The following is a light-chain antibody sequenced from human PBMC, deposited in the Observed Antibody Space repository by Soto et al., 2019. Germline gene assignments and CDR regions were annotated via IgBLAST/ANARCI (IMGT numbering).Light chain of an antibody. Sequence: DIQMTQSPSSLSASVGDRVTITCRASQSISSYLNWYQQKPGKAPKLLIYAASSLQSGVPSRFSGSGSGTDFTLTISSLQPEDFATHYCQQYDNLPLTFGGGTKVDIK. CDR3: QQYDNLPLT. CDR2: AAS. V-gene: IGKV1-39*01. CDR1: QSISSY. J-gene: IGKJ4*01.